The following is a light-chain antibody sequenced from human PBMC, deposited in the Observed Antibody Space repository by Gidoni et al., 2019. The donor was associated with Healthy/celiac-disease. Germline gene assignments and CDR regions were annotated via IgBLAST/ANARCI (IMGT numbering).Light chain of an antibody. CDR3: SSYTSSSTRL. CDR1: SSDVGGYNY. CDR2: DVS. J-gene: IGLJ2*01. Sequence: QSALTQPASVSGSPGQSLTISCTGTSSDVGGYNYVSWYQQHPGKAPKLMIYDVSNRPSGVSNRFSGSKSGNTASLTISGLQAEDEADYYCSSYTSSSTRLFGGGTKLTVL. V-gene: IGLV2-14*01.